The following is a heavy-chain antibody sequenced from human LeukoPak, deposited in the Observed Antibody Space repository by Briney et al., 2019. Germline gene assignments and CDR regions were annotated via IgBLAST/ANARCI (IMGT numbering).Heavy chain of an antibody. Sequence: PSETLSLTCTVSGGSISSYYWSWIRQPAGKGLEWIGRIYTSGSTNYNPSLKSRVTMSVDTSKNQFSLKLSSVTAADTAVYYCARGNRVAANGFFDYWGQGTLVTVSS. CDR2: IYTSGST. J-gene: IGHJ4*02. CDR1: GGSISSYY. D-gene: IGHD2-15*01. CDR3: ARGNRVAANGFFDY. V-gene: IGHV4-4*07.